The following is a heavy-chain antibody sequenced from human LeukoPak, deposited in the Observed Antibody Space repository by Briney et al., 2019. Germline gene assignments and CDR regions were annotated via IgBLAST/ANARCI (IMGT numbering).Heavy chain of an antibody. CDR1: GGSFSGYY. Sequence: SETLSLTCAVYGGSFSGYYWTWVRQSPGKGLEWIGEIDHSGDTNYSPSLKSRVTILVDTSKNQFSLTLNSATAADTAVYYCAGRGGWYYDAFDIWGQGTMVTVSS. D-gene: IGHD6-19*01. CDR2: IDHSGDT. J-gene: IGHJ3*02. V-gene: IGHV4-34*01. CDR3: AGRGGWYYDAFDI.